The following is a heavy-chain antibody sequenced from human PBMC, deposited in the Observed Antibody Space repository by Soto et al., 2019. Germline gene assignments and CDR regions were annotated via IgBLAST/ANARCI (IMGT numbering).Heavy chain of an antibody. CDR3: ARLEAAVATDWFDP. V-gene: IGHV5-51*01. Sequence: GESLKISCQGSGYSFTSYWIGWLRQMPGKGLEWMGIIFPGDSDTRYSPSFQGQVTISADKSISTAYLQWSSLKASDTAMYYCARLEAAVATDWFDPWGQGTLVTVSS. CDR1: GYSFTSYW. D-gene: IGHD5-12*01. CDR2: IFPGDSDT. J-gene: IGHJ5*02.